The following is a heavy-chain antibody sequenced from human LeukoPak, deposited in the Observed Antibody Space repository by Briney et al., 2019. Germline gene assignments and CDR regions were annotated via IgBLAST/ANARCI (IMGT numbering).Heavy chain of an antibody. CDR2: ISWNSGSI. CDR3: AKSQVLLWFGGSFDY. J-gene: IGHJ4*02. V-gene: IGHV3-9*01. Sequence: PLRLSCAASGFTFDDYAMHWVRQAPGKGLELVSGISWNSGSIGYADSVKGRFTISRDNAKNSLYLQMNSLRAEDTALYYCAKSQVLLWFGGSFDYWGQGTLVTVSS. D-gene: IGHD3-10*01. CDR1: GFTFDDYA.